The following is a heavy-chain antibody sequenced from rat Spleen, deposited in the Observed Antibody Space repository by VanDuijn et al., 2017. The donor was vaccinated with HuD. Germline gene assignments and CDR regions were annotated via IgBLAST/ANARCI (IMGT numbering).Heavy chain of an antibody. Sequence: QVQLKESGPGLVQSSQTLSLTCNVSGFSLISYAVNWVRQPPGKGLECMGGIWGNGNANYNSVLKSRLSISRDTSKSQVYLKMNSLQSEDTATYYCARSNGYGPFDYWGQGVMVTVSS. CDR1: GFSLISYA. CDR3: ARSNGYGPFDY. CDR2: IWGNGNA. V-gene: IGHV2-13*01. D-gene: IGHD1-3*01. J-gene: IGHJ2*01.